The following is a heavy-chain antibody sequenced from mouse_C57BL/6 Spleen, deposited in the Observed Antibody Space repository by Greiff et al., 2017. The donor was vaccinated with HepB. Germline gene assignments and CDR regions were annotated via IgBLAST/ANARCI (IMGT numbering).Heavy chain of an antibody. J-gene: IGHJ4*01. Sequence: QVQLQQPGAELVKPGASVKLSCKASGYTFTSYWMQWVKQRPGQGLEWIGEIDPSDSYTNYNQKFKGKATLTVDTSSSTAYMQLSSLTSEDCAVYYCTRQSNLYAMDYWGQGTSVTVSS. CDR1: GYTFTSYW. CDR3: TRQSNLYAMDY. CDR2: IDPSDSYT. D-gene: IGHD2-5*01. V-gene: IGHV1-50*01.